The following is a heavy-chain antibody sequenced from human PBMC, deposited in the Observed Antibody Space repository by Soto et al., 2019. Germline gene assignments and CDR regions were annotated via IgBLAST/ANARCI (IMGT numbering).Heavy chain of an antibody. CDR1: GGSFSGYY. J-gene: IGHJ4*02. Sequence: QVQLQQWGAGLLKPSETLSLTCAVYGGSFSGYYWSWIRKPPGKGLEWIGEINHSGSTNYNPSLKSRVTISVDTSKNQFSLKLSSVTAADTAVYYCASWLGIAVAGWGQGTLVTVSS. CDR3: ASWLGIAVAG. D-gene: IGHD6-19*01. CDR2: INHSGST. V-gene: IGHV4-34*01.